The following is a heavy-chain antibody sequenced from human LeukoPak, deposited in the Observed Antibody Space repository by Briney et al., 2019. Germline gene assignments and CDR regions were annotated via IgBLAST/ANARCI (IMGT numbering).Heavy chain of an antibody. J-gene: IGHJ5*02. V-gene: IGHV4-34*01. CDR2: INPSGTT. CDR3: ARVDKAMSAFDP. Sequence: SDTLCLTCAVWGGSFSTYYWNWIRQPPGRGLEWIGQINPSGTTNYTPSLKSRVTMSVDTSKKQVSLKLSSVTDADTAVYCCARVDKAMSAFDPWGRGTLVTVSS. CDR1: GGSFSTYY. D-gene: IGHD5-18*01.